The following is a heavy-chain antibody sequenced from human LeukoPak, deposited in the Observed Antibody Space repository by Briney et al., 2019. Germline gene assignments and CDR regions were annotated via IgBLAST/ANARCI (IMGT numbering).Heavy chain of an antibody. CDR3: ASSYGPGRFDP. J-gene: IGHJ5*02. Sequence: PGGSLRPSCAASGFTFSSYWMHWVRQAPGKGLVWVSLINSAGSTTTYADSVKGRFTISRDNAKNTLYLQMNSLRAEDTAVYYCASSYGPGRFDPWGQGTLVTVSS. V-gene: IGHV3-74*01. CDR1: GFTFSSYW. D-gene: IGHD3-10*01. CDR2: INSAGSTT.